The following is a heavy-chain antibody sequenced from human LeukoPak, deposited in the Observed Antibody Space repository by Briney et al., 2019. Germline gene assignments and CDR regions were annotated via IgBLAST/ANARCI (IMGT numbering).Heavy chain of an antibody. J-gene: IGHJ5*02. CDR3: ARGMGEVSNNWFGP. Sequence: PSQTLSLTCAVSGGSISSGGYSWSWIRQPPGKGVEWIGYIYHSGSTYYNPSLKSRVTISVDRSKNQFSLKLSSVTAADTAVYYCARGMGEVSNNWFGPWGQGTLVTVSS. CDR1: GGSISSGGYS. V-gene: IGHV4-30-2*01. D-gene: IGHD3-3*02. CDR2: IYHSGST.